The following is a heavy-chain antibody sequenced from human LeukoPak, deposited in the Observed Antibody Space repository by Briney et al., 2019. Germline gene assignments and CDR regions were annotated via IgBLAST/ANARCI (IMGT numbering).Heavy chain of an antibody. D-gene: IGHD2-15*01. Sequence: SETLSLTCTVSGYSISSGYYWGWIRQPPGKGLEWIGSIYHSGRTFYNPSLKSRVTISVDTSKNQFSLKLSSVTAADTAVYYCARYGRRGLLHGFDIWGQGTMVTVSS. CDR1: GYSISSGYY. CDR2: IYHSGRT. J-gene: IGHJ3*02. V-gene: IGHV4-38-2*02. CDR3: ARYGRRGLLHGFDI.